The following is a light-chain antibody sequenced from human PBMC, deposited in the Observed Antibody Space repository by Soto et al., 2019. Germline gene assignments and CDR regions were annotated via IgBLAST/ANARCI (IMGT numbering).Light chain of an antibody. J-gene: IGKJ1*01. CDR2: YMS. CDR3: HQRQRWPRT. V-gene: IGKV3-11*01. CDR1: QYVGSR. Sequence: EIVLTQSPATLSSSPGETAILSCRASQYVGSRLAWYQHKPGQAPRLLIYYMSKRATGIPARFSGSGSGTDFTLTISSLAPDDFAIRYCHQRQRWPRTLCQGTKV.